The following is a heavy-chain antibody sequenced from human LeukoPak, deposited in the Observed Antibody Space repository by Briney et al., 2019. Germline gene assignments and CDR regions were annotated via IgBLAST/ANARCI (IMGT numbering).Heavy chain of an antibody. J-gene: IGHJ2*01. CDR1: GGSISSYY. CDR3: ATDYGDGYWYFDL. V-gene: IGHV4-59*01. Sequence: SETLSLTCTVSGGSISSYYWSWIRQPPGKGLERIGYIYYSGSTNYNPSLKSRVTISVDTSKNQFSLKLSSVTAADTAVYYCATDYGDGYWYFDLWGRGTLVTVSS. CDR2: IYYSGST. D-gene: IGHD4-17*01.